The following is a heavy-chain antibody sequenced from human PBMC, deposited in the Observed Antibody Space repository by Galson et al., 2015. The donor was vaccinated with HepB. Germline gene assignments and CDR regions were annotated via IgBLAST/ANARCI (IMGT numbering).Heavy chain of an antibody. CDR1: GFSFSTYW. Sequence: SLRLSCAASGFSFSTYWMSWVRQAPGKGLEWVANIKQDGSENYYVDSVKGRFTISRDNAKKSLYLQMNSLRDEDTAVYYCARDLFDYVWGSQFYHYYMDVWGKGTTVTVSS. CDR3: ARDLFDYVWGSQFYHYYMDV. J-gene: IGHJ6*03. D-gene: IGHD3-16*01. CDR2: IKQDGSEN. V-gene: IGHV3-7*01.